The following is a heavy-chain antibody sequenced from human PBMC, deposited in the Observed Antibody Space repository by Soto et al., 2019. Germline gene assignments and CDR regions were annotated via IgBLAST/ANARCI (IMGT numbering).Heavy chain of an antibody. Sequence: QVQLVESGGGVVQPGRSLRLSCAASGFTFSSYAMHWVRQAPGKGLEWVAVISYDGSNKYYADSVKGRFTISRDNSKNTLYLQMNSLRAEDTAVYYCARDGGGYSRSWFTPFFYYWGQGTLVTVSS. CDR2: ISYDGSNK. CDR3: ARDGGGYSRSWFTPFFYY. D-gene: IGHD6-13*01. J-gene: IGHJ4*02. CDR1: GFTFSSYA. V-gene: IGHV3-30-3*01.